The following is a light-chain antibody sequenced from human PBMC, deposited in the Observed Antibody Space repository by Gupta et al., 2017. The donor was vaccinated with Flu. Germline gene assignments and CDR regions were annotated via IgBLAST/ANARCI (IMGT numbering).Light chain of an antibody. CDR2: AAS. CDR3: QQSYRTPWT. CDR1: QSIGSY. J-gene: IGKJ3*01. Sequence: DIPMTQSPSSLPASVGDRVTITCRASQSIGSYLTWYQQKPEKAPKLLIYAASSLQSGVPARFSGSGSGTEFTLTISSLEPEDFATYYCQQSYRTPWTFGPGTKVEIK. V-gene: IGKV1-39*01.